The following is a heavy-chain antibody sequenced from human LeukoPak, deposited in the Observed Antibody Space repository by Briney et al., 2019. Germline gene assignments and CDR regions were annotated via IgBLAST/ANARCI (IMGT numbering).Heavy chain of an antibody. CDR1: GYTFTGYY. V-gene: IGHV1-2*02. Sequence: ASVKVSCKASGYTFTGYYMHWVRQAPGQGLEWMGWINPNSGGTNYAQKFQGRVTMTRDTSISTAYMELSRLRSDDTAVYYCATCSSTSCYFRANWFDPRGQGTLVTVSS. J-gene: IGHJ5*02. D-gene: IGHD2-2*01. CDR3: ATCSSTSCYFRANWFDP. CDR2: INPNSGGT.